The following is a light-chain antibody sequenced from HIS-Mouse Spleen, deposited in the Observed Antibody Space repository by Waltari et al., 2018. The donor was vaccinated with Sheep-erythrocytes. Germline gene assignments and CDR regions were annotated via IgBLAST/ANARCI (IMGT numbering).Light chain of an antibody. V-gene: IGLV2-23*01. Sequence: QSALTQPASVSGSPGQSITISCTGTSSDVGSYTLVSWYQQHPGKAPKLRIYEGSKRPSGVSNRFSGSKSGNTASLTIPGLQAEDEADYYCCSYAGSSTWVFGGGTKLTVL. J-gene: IGLJ3*02. CDR1: SSDVGSYTL. CDR2: EGS. CDR3: CSYAGSSTWV.